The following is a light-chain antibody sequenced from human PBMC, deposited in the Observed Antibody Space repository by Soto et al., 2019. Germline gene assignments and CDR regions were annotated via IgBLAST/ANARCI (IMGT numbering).Light chain of an antibody. CDR2: DAS. CDR3: QQYGRSPGLLT. J-gene: IGKJ3*01. V-gene: IGKV3-20*01. Sequence: EIVLTQSPGTLSLSPGERVNLSCRASQSVTSTYLAWYQQKPGQAPRLLIYDASTRATGIPDRFSGSGSGTDFTLTISRLEPEEVAVYYCQQYGRSPGLLTFGPGTKVDIK. CDR1: QSVTSTY.